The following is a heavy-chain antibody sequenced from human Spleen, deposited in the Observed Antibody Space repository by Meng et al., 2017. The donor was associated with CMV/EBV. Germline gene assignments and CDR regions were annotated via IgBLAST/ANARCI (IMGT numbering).Heavy chain of an antibody. D-gene: IGHD3-22*01. V-gene: IGHV1-8*01. J-gene: IGHJ4*01. CDR2: LNPKSGNT. CDR1: GYTFGNYD. CDR3: ARGYADMHSGYCLGF. Sequence: ASVKVSCKASGYTFGNYDINWVRQATGQGLEWMGWLNPKSGNTGYAQRFQGRMNMTVDTSISTVYMELSRLRSEDTATYYCARGYADMHSGYCLGFWGHGTVVTVSS.